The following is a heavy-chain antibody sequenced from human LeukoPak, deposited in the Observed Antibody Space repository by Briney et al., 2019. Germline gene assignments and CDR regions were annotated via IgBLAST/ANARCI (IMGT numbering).Heavy chain of an antibody. D-gene: IGHD6-13*01. J-gene: IGHJ4*02. CDR2: INAGNGNT. V-gene: IGHV1-3*01. CDR3: ARLAGRDSAISIAAAGSFDY. CDR1: GYTFTSYA. Sequence: APVKVSCKASGYTFTSYAMHWVRQAPGQRLEWMGWINAGNGNTKYSQKFQGRVTITRDTSASTAYMELSSLRSEDTAVYYCARLAGRDSAISIAAAGSFDYWGQGTLDTVSS.